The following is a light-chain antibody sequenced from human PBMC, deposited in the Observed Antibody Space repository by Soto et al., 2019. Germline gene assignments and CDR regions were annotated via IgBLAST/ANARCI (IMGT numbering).Light chain of an antibody. J-gene: IGLJ1*01. Sequence: SALTQPPSVSGSPGQSVTISCTGTSSDVGSHNRVSWYQQPPGTAPKLMMYEVSNRPSGVPDRFSGSKARNTASLTISGLHYEDEDYYYCSSYTSSSTYVVGTGTKYTVL. CDR3: SSYTSSSTYV. CDR1: SSDVGSHNR. CDR2: EVS. V-gene: IGLV2-18*02.